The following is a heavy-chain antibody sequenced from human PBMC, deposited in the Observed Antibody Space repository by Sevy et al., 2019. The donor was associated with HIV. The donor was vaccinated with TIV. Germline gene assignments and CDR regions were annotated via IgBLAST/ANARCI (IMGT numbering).Heavy chain of an antibody. J-gene: IGHJ5*02. Sequence: SETLSLTCTVSGGSISSYYWSWIRQPPGKGLEWIGYIYYSGSTTYNPPLKSRVTISVDTSKNQFSLKLSSVTAADTAVYYCAREERITIFGVVSSSWFDPWGQGTLVTVSS. D-gene: IGHD3-3*01. CDR3: AREERITIFGVVSSSWFDP. V-gene: IGHV4-59*01. CDR2: IYYSGST. CDR1: GGSISSYY.